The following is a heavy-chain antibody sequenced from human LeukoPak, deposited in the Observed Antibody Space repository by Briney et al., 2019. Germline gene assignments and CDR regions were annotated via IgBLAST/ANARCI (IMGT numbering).Heavy chain of an antibody. D-gene: IGHD2-8*02. CDR2: ISPTGSST. J-gene: IGHJ4*02. Sequence: ASVTVSCKASVFTFTNYYMHWVRQAPGQGLEWMGLISPTGSSTNYAQKFRGRVTMTRDTSTTTVYMELSSLRSEDTAVYYCAREESGGYFDYWGQGTQVTVSS. CDR1: VFTFTNYY. CDR3: AREESGGYFDY. V-gene: IGHV1-46*01.